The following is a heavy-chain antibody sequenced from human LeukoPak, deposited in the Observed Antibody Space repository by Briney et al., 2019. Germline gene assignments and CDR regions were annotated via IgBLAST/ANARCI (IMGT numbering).Heavy chain of an antibody. Sequence: SETLSLTCTVSGGSISSSSYYWGWIRQPPGKGLEWIGSIYYSGSTYYNPSLKSRVTISVDTSKNQFSLKLSSVTAADTAVYYCARVPYYYAFSLDYWGQGTLVTVSS. D-gene: IGHD3-10*01. J-gene: IGHJ4*02. V-gene: IGHV4-39*07. CDR2: IYYSGST. CDR1: GGSISSSSYY. CDR3: ARVPYYYAFSLDY.